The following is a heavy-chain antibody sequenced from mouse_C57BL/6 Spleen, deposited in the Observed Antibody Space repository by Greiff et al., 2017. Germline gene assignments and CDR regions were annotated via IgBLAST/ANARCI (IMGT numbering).Heavy chain of an antibody. CDR1: GYTFTSYW. CDR3: ASPYYYGSSPYAMDY. J-gene: IGHJ4*01. Sequence: VQLQQPGAELVKPGASVKLSCKASGYTFTSYWMHWVKQRPGQGLEWIGMIHPNSGSTNYNEKFKSKATLTVDKSSSTAYMQLSSLTSEDSAVYYCASPYYYGSSPYAMDYWGQGTSVTVSS. CDR2: IHPNSGST. V-gene: IGHV1-64*01. D-gene: IGHD1-1*01.